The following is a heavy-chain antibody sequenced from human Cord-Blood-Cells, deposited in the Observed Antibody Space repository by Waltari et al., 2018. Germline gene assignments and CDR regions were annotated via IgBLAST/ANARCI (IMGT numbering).Heavy chain of an antibody. V-gene: IGHV1-69*01. Sequence: QVQLVQSGAEVKKPGSSVKVSCKASGGTFSSYAISWVRQAPGQGLEWMGGFIPIFGTANYAQKFQGRVTITADESTSTAYMELSSLRSEDTAVYYCARGTGCGGDCSFAFDIWGQGTMVTVSS. CDR3: ARGTGCGGDCSFAFDI. D-gene: IGHD2-21*02. CDR2: FIPIFGTA. J-gene: IGHJ3*02. CDR1: GGTFSSYA.